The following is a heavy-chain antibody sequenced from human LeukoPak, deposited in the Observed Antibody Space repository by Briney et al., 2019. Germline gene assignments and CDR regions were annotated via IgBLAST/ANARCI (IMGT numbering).Heavy chain of an antibody. D-gene: IGHD5-12*01. J-gene: IGHJ6*02. CDR2: ISYDGSNK. CDR1: GFTFSSYG. Sequence: GRSLRLSCAASGFTFSSYGMHWVRQAPGKGLEWVAVISYDGSNKYYADSVKGRFTISRDNSKNTLYLQMNSLRAEDTAVYYCAKDNGDSGYDWDYYYYGMDVWGQGTTVTVSS. V-gene: IGHV3-30*18. CDR3: AKDNGDSGYDWDYYYYGMDV.